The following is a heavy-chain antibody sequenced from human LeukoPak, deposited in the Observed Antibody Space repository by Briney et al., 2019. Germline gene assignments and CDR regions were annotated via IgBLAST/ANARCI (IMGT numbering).Heavy chain of an antibody. J-gene: IGHJ4*02. CDR2: ISGSSSYI. D-gene: IGHD5-24*01. CDR3: AGGRDGYNYFDY. V-gene: IGHV3-21*01. CDR1: GFTFSSYS. Sequence: GGSLRLSCAASGFTFSSYSMNWVRQAPGKGLEWVSSISGSSSYIYYADSVKGRFTISRDNAKNSLYLQMNSLRAEDTAVYYCAGGRDGYNYFDYWGQGTLVTVSS.